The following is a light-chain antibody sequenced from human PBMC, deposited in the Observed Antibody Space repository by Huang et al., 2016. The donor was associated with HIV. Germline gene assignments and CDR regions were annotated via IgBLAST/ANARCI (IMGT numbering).Light chain of an antibody. J-gene: IGKJ3*01. CDR3: QQYNNWPTT. CDR2: GAT. Sequence: EIVMTQSPGTLSVSPGERATLSCRASQSVSKNLAWYQQKPGQAPRLLIYGATLRATGLPARLSGRGSGTEFTLTISSLQSEDFAVYYCQQYNNWPTTFGPGTKVDIK. V-gene: IGKV3-15*01. CDR1: QSVSKN.